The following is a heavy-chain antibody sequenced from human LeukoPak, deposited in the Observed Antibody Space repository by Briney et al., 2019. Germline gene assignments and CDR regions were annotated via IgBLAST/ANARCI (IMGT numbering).Heavy chain of an antibody. Sequence: ASVKVSCKASGYTFTGDYMHWVRQAPGQGLEWMGWINPNSGGTNYAQKFQGRVTMTRDTSISTAYMELSRLRSDDTAVYYRARGGTYYDFWRTNWFDPWGQGTLVTVSS. CDR3: ARGGTYYDFWRTNWFDP. J-gene: IGHJ5*02. V-gene: IGHV1-2*02. D-gene: IGHD3-3*01. CDR1: GYTFTGDY. CDR2: INPNSGGT.